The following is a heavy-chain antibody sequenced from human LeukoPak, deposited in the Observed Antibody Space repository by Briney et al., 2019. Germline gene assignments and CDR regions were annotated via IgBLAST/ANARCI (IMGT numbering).Heavy chain of an antibody. CDR2: IIPIFGTA. Sequence: SVKVSCKASGYAFTSYYMHWVRQAPGQGLEWMGRIIPIFGTANYAQKFQGRVTITTDESTSTAYMELSCLRSEDTAVYYCARSGYGGNPILDYWGQGTLVTVSS. CDR1: GYAFTSYY. D-gene: IGHD4-23*01. CDR3: ARSGYGGNPILDY. V-gene: IGHV1-69*05. J-gene: IGHJ4*02.